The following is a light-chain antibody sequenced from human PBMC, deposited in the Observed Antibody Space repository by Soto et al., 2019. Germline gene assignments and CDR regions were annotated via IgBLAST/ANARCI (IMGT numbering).Light chain of an antibody. Sequence: DIQMTQSPSSLSASVGDRVTITCQASQDISNYLIWYQQKSGKAPKVLISDASNLESGVPSRFSGGGSGTDFSFTISSLQPEDIATYYCQQYHNLPLTFGGGTKVEIK. CDR2: DAS. J-gene: IGKJ4*01. CDR1: QDISNY. V-gene: IGKV1-33*01. CDR3: QQYHNLPLT.